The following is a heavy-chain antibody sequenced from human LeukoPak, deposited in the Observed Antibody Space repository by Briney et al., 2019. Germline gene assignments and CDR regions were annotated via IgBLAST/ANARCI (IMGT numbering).Heavy chain of an antibody. CDR1: GGTFSSYA. Sequence: SVKVSCKASGGTFSSYAISWVRQAPGQGLEWMGRVIPILGIANYAQKFQGRVTITADKSTSTAYMELSSLRSEDTAVYYCARAGGSYSEYYFDYWGQGTLVTVSS. J-gene: IGHJ4*02. CDR3: ARAGGSYSEYYFDY. CDR2: VIPILGIA. D-gene: IGHD1-26*01. V-gene: IGHV1-69*04.